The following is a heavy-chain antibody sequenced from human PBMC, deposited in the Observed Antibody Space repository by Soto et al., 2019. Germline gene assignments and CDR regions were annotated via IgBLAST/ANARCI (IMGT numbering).Heavy chain of an antibody. CDR3: ARGAASYYDFWSGYYIDY. J-gene: IGHJ4*02. CDR2: MNPNSGNT. V-gene: IGHV1-8*01. Sequence: QVQLVQSGAEVKKPGASVKVSCKASGYTFTSYDINWVRQATGQGLEWMGWMNPNSGNTGYAQKFQGRGTMTKNTSISTSYMELSSLRSEDTAVYYCARGAASYYDFWSGYYIDYWGQGTLVTVSS. CDR1: GYTFTSYD. D-gene: IGHD3-3*01.